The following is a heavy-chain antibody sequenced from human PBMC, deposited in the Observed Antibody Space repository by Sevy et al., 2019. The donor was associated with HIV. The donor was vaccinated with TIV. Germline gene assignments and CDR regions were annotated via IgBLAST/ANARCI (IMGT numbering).Heavy chain of an antibody. J-gene: IGHJ4*02. Sequence: ASEKVSCKASGYTFTGYYMHWVRQAPGQGLEWMGWINPNSGGTNYAQKFQGRVTMTRDTSISTAYMELSRLRSDDTAVYYCARDQTIVGATGGLYYFDYWGQGTLVTVSS. CDR2: INPNSGGT. D-gene: IGHD1-26*01. V-gene: IGHV1-2*02. CDR3: ARDQTIVGATGGLYYFDY. CDR1: GYTFTGYY.